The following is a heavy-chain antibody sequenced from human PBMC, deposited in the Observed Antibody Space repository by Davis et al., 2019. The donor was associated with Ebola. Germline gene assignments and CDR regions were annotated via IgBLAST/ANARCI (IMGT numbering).Heavy chain of an antibody. D-gene: IGHD6-25*01. CDR2: ISSSSSTI. Sequence: GESLKISCAASGFTFSIYSMNWVRQAPGKGLEWVSYISSSSSTIYYADSVKGRFTISRDNAKNTLFLQLNSLRVEDTAIYYCARREAASIDYWGQGTLVTVSS. V-gene: IGHV3-48*04. CDR3: ARREAASIDY. J-gene: IGHJ4*02. CDR1: GFTFSIYS.